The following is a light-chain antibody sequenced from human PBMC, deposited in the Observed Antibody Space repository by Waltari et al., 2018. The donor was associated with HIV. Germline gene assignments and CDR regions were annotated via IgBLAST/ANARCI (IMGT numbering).Light chain of an antibody. V-gene: IGLV1-51*01. CDR2: DTN. Sequence: QSVLTQPPSVSASPGQKVTIPCSGGISNIGNNSVSWYRQLPGTAPKLLIYDTNKRPSGIPDRFSAAKSATSATLGITGLQTGDEADYYCGTWDSSLSAYVFGTGTKVTVL. J-gene: IGLJ1*01. CDR3: GTWDSSLSAYV. CDR1: ISNIGNNS.